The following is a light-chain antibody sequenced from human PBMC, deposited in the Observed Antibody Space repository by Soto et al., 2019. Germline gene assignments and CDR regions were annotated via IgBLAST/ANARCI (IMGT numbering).Light chain of an antibody. CDR1: SSDVGGYNY. V-gene: IGLV2-14*01. J-gene: IGLJ3*02. CDR3: SSYTSSILG. Sequence: QSVLTQPASVSGSPGQSITISCTGTSSDVGGYNYVSWYQQYPGKAPKLMIYEVSNRPSGVSIRFSGSKSGNTASLTISGLQAEEEADYYCSSYTSSILGFGGGTQLTVL. CDR2: EVS.